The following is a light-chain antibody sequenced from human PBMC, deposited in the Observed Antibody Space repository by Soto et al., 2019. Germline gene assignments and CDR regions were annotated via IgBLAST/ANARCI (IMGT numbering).Light chain of an antibody. J-gene: IGKJ1*01. V-gene: IGKV1-5*01. Sequence: IQMTQSHSTLCSSLGDRVTITCRASHNIERWMAWYQQKPGKAPSLLIFDASTLHSGVPSRFSGSGSGTDFTLTISSLQPDDFATYYCQQFAIPTTFGQGTKVDIK. CDR1: HNIERW. CDR2: DAS. CDR3: QQFAIPTT.